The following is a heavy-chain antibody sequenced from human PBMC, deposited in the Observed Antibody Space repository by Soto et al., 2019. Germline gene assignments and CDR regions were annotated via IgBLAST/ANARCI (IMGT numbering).Heavy chain of an antibody. CDR1: GGSISSGDYY. CDR3: ARWPQLEPRFDY. D-gene: IGHD1-1*01. CDR2: IYYSGST. J-gene: IGHJ4*02. V-gene: IGHV4-31*03. Sequence: QVQLQESGPGLVKPSQTLSLTCTVSGGSISSGDYYWSWIRQHPGKGLEWIGYIYYSGSTYYNPTLKSRVXXXVXXSKNQSSLKLSSVTAADTAVYYCARWPQLEPRFDYWGQGTLVTVSS.